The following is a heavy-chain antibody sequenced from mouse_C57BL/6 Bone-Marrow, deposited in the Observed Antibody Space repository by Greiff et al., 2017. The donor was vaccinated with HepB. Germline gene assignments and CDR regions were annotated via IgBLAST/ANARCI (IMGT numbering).Heavy chain of an antibody. CDR2: IDPENGDT. D-gene: IGHD2-1*01. V-gene: IGHV14-4*01. J-gene: IGHJ2*01. Sequence: VQLQQSGAELVRPGASVKLSCTASGFNIKDDYMHWVKQRPEQGLEWIGWIDPENGDTEYASKFQGKATITADTSTNTAYLQLSILTSEDTAVYYCTTKVSVPYGNYGYRGQGTTLTVSS. CDR3: TTKVSVPYGNYGY. CDR1: GFNIKDDY.